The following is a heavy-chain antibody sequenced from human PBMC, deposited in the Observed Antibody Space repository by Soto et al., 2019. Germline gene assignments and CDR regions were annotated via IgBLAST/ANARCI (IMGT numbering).Heavy chain of an antibody. CDR1: GFTFSNAW. Sequence: PGGSLRLSCAASGFTFSNAWMNWVRQAPGKGLEWVGRIKSKTDGGTTDYAAPVKGRFTISRDDSKNTLYLQMNSLKTEDTAVYYCTTGLNYYDSSGYYRASLPRWGQGTLVTVSS. CDR3: TTGLNYYDSSGYYRASLPR. J-gene: IGHJ4*02. D-gene: IGHD3-22*01. CDR2: IKSKTDGGTT. V-gene: IGHV3-15*07.